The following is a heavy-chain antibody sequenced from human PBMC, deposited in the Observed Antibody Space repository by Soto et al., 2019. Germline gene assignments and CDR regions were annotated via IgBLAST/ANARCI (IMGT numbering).Heavy chain of an antibody. D-gene: IGHD3-22*01. V-gene: IGHV1-18*03. CDR1: GSTFTNYG. Sequence: QVQLVQSGAEVKKPGASVKVSCKVPGSTFTNYGITWVRQTPGQRLEWMGWVSAYDGRTNYAQKLQGRVTMTTDTVTSTVYMELRSLRSDDMAVYYCAIDVGHYYVVSGYKMYFDYWGKGTRVTISS. J-gene: IGHJ4*02. CDR3: AIDVGHYYVVSGYKMYFDY. CDR2: VSAYDGRT.